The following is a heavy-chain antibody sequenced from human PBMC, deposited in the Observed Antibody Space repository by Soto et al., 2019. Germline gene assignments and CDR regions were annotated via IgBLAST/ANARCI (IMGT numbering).Heavy chain of an antibody. Sequence: GASVKVSFKTSGYTFTTYGINWVRQAPGQGLEWMGWISGYNGNTNYPQKFQGRVTMTTDTFTSTGYMELRGLRSEDTAVYYCARGAHGSGYAVYWGQGTLVTVSS. CDR3: ARGAHGSGYAVY. V-gene: IGHV1-18*01. CDR1: GYTFTTYG. CDR2: ISGYNGNT. D-gene: IGHD3-3*01. J-gene: IGHJ4*02.